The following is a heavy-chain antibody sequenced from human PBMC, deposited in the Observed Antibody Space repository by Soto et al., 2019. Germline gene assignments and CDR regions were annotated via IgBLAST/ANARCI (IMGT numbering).Heavy chain of an antibody. Sequence: SETLSLTCTVSGGSISSGGYYWSWVRQSPRRGLEWIGNIYYSGSTYYNPSLKSRLTISVDTSKNQFSLNLSSVTAADTAVYYCARDRLMATAGTARHYFGLDVWGQGTTVTVSS. V-gene: IGHV4-31*03. CDR2: IYYSGST. D-gene: IGHD5-18*01. CDR3: ARDRLMATAGTARHYFGLDV. J-gene: IGHJ6*02. CDR1: GGSISSGGYY.